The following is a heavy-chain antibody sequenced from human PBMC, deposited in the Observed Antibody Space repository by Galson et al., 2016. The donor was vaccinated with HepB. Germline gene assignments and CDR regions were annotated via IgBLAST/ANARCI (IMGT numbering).Heavy chain of an antibody. J-gene: IGHJ6*03. D-gene: IGHD5-24*01. CDR2: IRGSGGGI. V-gene: IGHV3-23*01. CDR1: GFTFSTYA. CDR3: ARDREGVEPATSLGLGYYYFYYMDV. Sequence: SLRLSCAASGFTFSTYAMSWVRQAPGKGLEWVSGIRGSGGGIDYADSVKGRFTISRDNSKNTLYLQMNRLRAEDTAVYFCARDREGVEPATSLGLGYYYFYYMDVWGKGTTVTVSS.